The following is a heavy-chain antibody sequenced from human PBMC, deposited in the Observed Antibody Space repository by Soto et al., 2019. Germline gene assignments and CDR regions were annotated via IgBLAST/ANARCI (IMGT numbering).Heavy chain of an antibody. CDR3: ARAPFGDCSGGSCSDYYYYGMDV. V-gene: IGHV1-69*06. J-gene: IGHJ6*02. CDR2: IIPIFGTA. D-gene: IGHD2-15*01. Sequence: SVKVSCKASGGTFSSYAISWVRQAPGQGLEWMGGIIPIFGTANYAQKFQGRVTITADKSTSTAYMELSSLRSEDTAVYYCARAPFGDCSGGSCSDYYYYGMDVWGQGTTVTVSS. CDR1: GGTFSSYA.